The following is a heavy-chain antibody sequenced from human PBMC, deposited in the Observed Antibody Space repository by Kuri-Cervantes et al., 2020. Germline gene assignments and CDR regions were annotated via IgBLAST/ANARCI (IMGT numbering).Heavy chain of an antibody. V-gene: IGHV3-23*01. D-gene: IGHD3-10*01. CDR3: AKGYYYVAGSQPAPLDY. J-gene: IGHJ4*02. CDR1: GFTFSSYA. Sequence: ETLSLTCAASGFTFSSYAMSWVRQAPGKGLEWVSTISGSGGNTYYADSVKGRFTISRDNSENTLYLQLSSLRAEDTAIYYCAKGYYYVAGSQPAPLDYWGQGTLVTVSS. CDR2: ISGSGGNT.